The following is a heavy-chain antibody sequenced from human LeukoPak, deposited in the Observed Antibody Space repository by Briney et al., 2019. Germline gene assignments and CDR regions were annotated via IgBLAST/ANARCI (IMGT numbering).Heavy chain of an antibody. CDR2: ISAYNGNT. CDR1: GYTFTSYG. CDR3: ARDSAGYSSGFLEEGMDV. D-gene: IGHD6-19*01. Sequence: ASVKVSCKASGYTFTSYGISWVRQAPGQGLEWRGWISAYNGNTNYAQKLQGRGTMTTDTSTSTAYMELRSLRSDGTAVYYCARDSAGYSSGFLEEGMDVWGKGTTVTVSS. J-gene: IGHJ6*04. V-gene: IGHV1-18*04.